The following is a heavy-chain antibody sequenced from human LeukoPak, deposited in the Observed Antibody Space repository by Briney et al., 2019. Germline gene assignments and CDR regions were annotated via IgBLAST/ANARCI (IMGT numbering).Heavy chain of an antibody. Sequence: SETLSLTCSISGAPISSSLFWSWIRQPPRKGLEWIGYIYYSGSTNYNPSLKRRVTILVDTSKNQFSLKLSSVTAADTAVYYCARWSGYSYGVDYWGQGTLVTVSS. CDR3: ARWSGYSYGVDY. J-gene: IGHJ4*02. D-gene: IGHD5-18*01. CDR1: GAPISSSLF. V-gene: IGHV4-59*08. CDR2: IYYSGST.